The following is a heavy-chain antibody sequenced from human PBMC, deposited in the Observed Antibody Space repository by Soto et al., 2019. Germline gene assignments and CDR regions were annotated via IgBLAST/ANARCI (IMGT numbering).Heavy chain of an antibody. D-gene: IGHD6-19*01. Sequence: QVQLVESGGGVVQHGRSLRLSCAASGFPFSTTGMHWVRQAPGKGLEWVAMISHDGGAKYYADSVKGRFTISRDDSKNTLYLQMNSLRPEDTAVYYCAKDLYSSGWYNYFDPWGQGTLVTVSS. V-gene: IGHV3-30*18. J-gene: IGHJ5*02. CDR3: AKDLYSSGWYNYFDP. CDR1: GFPFSTTG. CDR2: ISHDGGAK.